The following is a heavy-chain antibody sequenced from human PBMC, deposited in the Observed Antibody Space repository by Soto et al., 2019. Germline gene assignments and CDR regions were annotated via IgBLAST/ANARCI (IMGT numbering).Heavy chain of an antibody. D-gene: IGHD3-22*01. J-gene: IGHJ4*02. CDR3: ASGGNYYDSSGSAFDY. V-gene: IGHV3-48*02. CDR2: ISSSSSTI. Sequence: GGSLRLSCAASGFTFSSYSMNWVRQAPGKGLEWVSYISSSSSTIYYADSVKGRFTISRDNAKNSLYLQMNSLRDEDTAVYYCASGGNYYDSSGSAFDYWGQGTLVTVSS. CDR1: GFTFSSYS.